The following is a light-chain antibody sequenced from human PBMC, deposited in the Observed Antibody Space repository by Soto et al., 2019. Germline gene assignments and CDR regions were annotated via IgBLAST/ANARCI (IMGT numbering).Light chain of an antibody. CDR1: QSISSW. J-gene: IGKJ1*01. V-gene: IGKV1-5*03. CDR3: KRYNAYPWT. CDR2: KAS. Sequence: DIQMTQSPSTLSASVGDRVTITCRASQSISSWLAWYQQKPGKAPKVLIYKASSLESGVPSRFSGSESGTEFTLTISRLQPDDFETYYCKRYNAYPWTVGQGTQVEIK.